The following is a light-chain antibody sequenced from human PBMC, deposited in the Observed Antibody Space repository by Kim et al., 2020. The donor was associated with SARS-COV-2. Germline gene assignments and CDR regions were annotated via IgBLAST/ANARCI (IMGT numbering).Light chain of an antibody. Sequence: VSPGQTATITCSGDVLAKKYARWFQQKPGQAPLVIIYKDTERTSGIPARFSGSSSGTTVTLTISGAQVEDEADYYCYSVPDNNLVVFGGGTKLTVL. J-gene: IGLJ3*02. CDR2: KDT. V-gene: IGLV3-27*01. CDR1: VLAKKY. CDR3: YSVPDNNLVV.